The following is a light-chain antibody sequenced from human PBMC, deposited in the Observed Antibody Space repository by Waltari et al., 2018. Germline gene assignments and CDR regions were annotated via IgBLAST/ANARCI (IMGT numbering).Light chain of an antibody. CDR3: SSYTSSATGV. CDR1: SNDVGGYNY. CDR2: EVS. J-gene: IGLJ1*01. V-gene: IGLV2-14*01. Sequence: GTSNDVGGYNYVSWYQQYPGKAPQLMIYEVSYRPSGISNRFSGSKSGNTATLTISGLQAEDEADYYCSSYTSSATGVFGTGTKVTVL.